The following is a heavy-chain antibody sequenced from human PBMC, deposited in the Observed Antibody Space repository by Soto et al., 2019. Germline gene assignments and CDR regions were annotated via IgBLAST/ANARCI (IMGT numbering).Heavy chain of an antibody. J-gene: IGHJ4*02. CDR1: GFTFSNYA. D-gene: IGHD7-27*01. CDR2: ISASGGNT. CDR3: AKEDSWGGDFDY. Sequence: EVQLLESGGGLVQPGGSLRLSCAASGFTFSNYAMSRVRQAPGKGLEWVSTISASGGNTYYADSVKGRFTISRDNSKNTLYLQMNSLRAEDTAVYYCAKEDSWGGDFDYWGQGTLVTVSS. V-gene: IGHV3-23*01.